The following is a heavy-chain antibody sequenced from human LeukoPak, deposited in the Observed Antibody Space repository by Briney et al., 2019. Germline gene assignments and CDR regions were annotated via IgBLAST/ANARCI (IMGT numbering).Heavy chain of an antibody. D-gene: IGHD2-8*02. CDR2: ISNNGSNK. J-gene: IGHJ6*03. Sequence: PGGSLRLSCAASGLTFSSYTMNWVRQAPGKGLEWVAVISNNGSNKYYADSVKGRFTISRDNSKHTLYLQMNSLRAEDTAVYYCARDFSPLVYYYYYYYMDVWGKGTTVTVSS. CDR1: GLTFSSYT. V-gene: IGHV3-30*04. CDR3: ARDFSPLVYYYYYYYMDV.